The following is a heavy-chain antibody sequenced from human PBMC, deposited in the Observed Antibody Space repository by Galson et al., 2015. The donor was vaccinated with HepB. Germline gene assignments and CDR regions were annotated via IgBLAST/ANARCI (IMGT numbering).Heavy chain of an antibody. V-gene: IGHV1-69*17. D-gene: IGHD5-24*01. CDR3: ARGMGDGNNLVRYYYYGLDV. J-gene: IGHJ6*02. CDR2: IMPVFAIV. CDR1: GGSFSSFA. Sequence: SCKASGGSFSSFAISWVRQAPGQGLEWMGGIMPVFAIVNYAQKFQDRVTITADTSTRATTAYMELSSLTSEDTAVYYCARGMGDGNNLVRYYYYGLDVWGQGTTVTVSS.